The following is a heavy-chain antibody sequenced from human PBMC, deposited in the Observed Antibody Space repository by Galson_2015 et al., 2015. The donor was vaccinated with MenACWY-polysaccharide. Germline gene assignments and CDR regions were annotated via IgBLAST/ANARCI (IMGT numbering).Heavy chain of an antibody. CDR1: GFIFSSYE. CDR2: ITSSTSAI. D-gene: IGHD4-11*01. CDR3: ARGIYGNGDGMDV. V-gene: IGHV3-48*03. J-gene: IGHJ6*02. Sequence: SLRLSCAASGFIFSSYEMNWVRQAPGKGLEWVSHITSSTSAIYYADSVKGRFTISRDNAKNSLYLQMSSLRAEDTAVYYCARGIYGNGDGMDVSVQGTTLTVSS.